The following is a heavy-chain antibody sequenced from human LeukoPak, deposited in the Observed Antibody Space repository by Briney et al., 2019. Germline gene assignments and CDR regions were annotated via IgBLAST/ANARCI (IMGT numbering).Heavy chain of an antibody. CDR3: ARRLVTATSYYYMDV. Sequence: ASVKVSCKASGYSFIGYFMHWVRQAPGQGLEWMGWINPNSGGTNYAQNFQGRVTMTRDTSITTAYMELSRLTSDDTAVYYCARRLVTATSYYYMDVWGKGTTVTVPS. J-gene: IGHJ6*03. V-gene: IGHV1-2*02. D-gene: IGHD2-15*01. CDR1: GYSFIGYF. CDR2: INPNSGGT.